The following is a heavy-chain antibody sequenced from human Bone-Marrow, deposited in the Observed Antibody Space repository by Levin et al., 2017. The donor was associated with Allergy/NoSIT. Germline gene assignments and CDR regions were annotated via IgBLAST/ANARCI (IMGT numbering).Heavy chain of an antibody. CDR3: VKGISGSYSSGYFDS. CDR1: GFKFSEFA. Sequence: RPGGSLRLSCAASGFKFSEFAVHWVRQAPGKGLEWVSGISWGGDSLGYADSVEGRFTISRDNAKNSLYLQMNSLRVEDTALYYCVKGISGSYSSGYFDSWGQGTQVTVSS. D-gene: IGHD1-26*01. J-gene: IGHJ4*02. V-gene: IGHV3-9*01. CDR2: ISWGGDSL.